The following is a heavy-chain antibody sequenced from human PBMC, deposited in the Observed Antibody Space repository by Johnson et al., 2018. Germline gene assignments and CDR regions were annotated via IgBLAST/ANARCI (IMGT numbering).Heavy chain of an antibody. CDR3: TTGGYCTTTSCFGDYFYYYMDV. D-gene: IGHD2-2*03. Sequence: VQLVQSGGGLVKPGGSXRLSCAASGFTFSNAWMNWVRQAPGKGLAWVGRIKSKIDGGTTDYAAPVKGRFAIPRDDSKNTLYLQMNSLKSEDAAVYYCTTGGYCTTTSCFGDYFYYYMDVWGKGTTVTVSS. J-gene: IGHJ6*03. V-gene: IGHV3-15*07. CDR2: IKSKIDGGTT. CDR1: GFTFSNAW.